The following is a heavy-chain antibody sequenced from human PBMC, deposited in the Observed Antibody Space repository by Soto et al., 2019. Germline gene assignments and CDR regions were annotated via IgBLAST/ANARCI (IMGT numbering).Heavy chain of an antibody. CDR2: MNPNSGNT. CDR1: GYTFTSYD. J-gene: IGHJ6*02. D-gene: IGHD3-3*01. Sequence: ASVKVSCKASGYTFTSYDINWVRQATGQGLEWMGWMNPNSGNTGYAQKFQGRVTMTRNTSISTAYMELSSLRSEDTAVYYCARHYDFWTTYGMDVWGQGTTVTVSS. V-gene: IGHV1-8*01. CDR3: ARHYDFWTTYGMDV.